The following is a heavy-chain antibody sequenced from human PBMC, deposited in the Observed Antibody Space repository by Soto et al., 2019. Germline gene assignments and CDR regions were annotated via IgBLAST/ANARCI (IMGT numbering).Heavy chain of an antibody. CDR2: ISGSGIST. D-gene: IGHD2-2*01. J-gene: IGHJ6*02. Sequence: EVQLLESGGGLVQPGGSLRLSCAASGFTFSTYPMNWVRQAPGKGLEWVSGISGSGISTFYVDTVKGRFTISRDNSKNTVFLQINSLRAEDTAIYYCVKFPVITASYYYQAVDVWGQGTTVSVSS. V-gene: IGHV3-23*01. CDR1: GFTFSTYP. CDR3: VKFPVITASYYYQAVDV.